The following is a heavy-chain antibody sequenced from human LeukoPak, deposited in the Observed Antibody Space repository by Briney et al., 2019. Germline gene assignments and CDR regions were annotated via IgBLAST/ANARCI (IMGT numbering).Heavy chain of an antibody. CDR3: ARANPKYCSGGGCYYYYGMEL. Sequence: GGSLRLSCAASEFTVSSSYMSWVRQAPGKGLEWVSVIYSGGSTYYADSVKGRFTISRDNSKNTLYLQMNSLRVEDTDVYYCARANPKYCSGGGCYYYYGMELWGQGTTVTVSS. CDR2: IYSGGST. D-gene: IGHD2-15*01. CDR1: EFTVSSSY. J-gene: IGHJ6*02. V-gene: IGHV3-53*01.